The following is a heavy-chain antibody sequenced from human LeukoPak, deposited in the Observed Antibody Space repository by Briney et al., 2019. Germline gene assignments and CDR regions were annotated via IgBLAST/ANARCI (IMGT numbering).Heavy chain of an antibody. V-gene: IGHV3-23*05. D-gene: IGHD1-1*01. Sequence: GGSLRLSCAASGFTFSSFAMTWVRHAPGKGLEWVSVVSYRSGSGTFYADSVKGRFTISRDNSKNTLYLQMNSLTAEDTAVYYCAKGLGSTGTTRAFDYWGQGTLVTVSS. CDR2: VSYRSGSGT. CDR3: AKGLGSTGTTRAFDY. CDR1: GFTFSSFA. J-gene: IGHJ4*02.